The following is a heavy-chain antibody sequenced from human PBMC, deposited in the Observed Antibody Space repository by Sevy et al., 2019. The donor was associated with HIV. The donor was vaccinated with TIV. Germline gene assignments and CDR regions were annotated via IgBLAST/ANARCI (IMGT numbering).Heavy chain of an antibody. CDR2: ISTSSNYL. J-gene: IGHJ4*02. CDR3: ARVRYNYGQHYFDY. Sequence: GGSLRLSCTASGFTFSDYYMSWIRQAPGKGLEWVSDISTSSNYLNYADSVKGRFTISRHNAKNSLYLQMNSLRAEDTAVYFCARVRYNYGQHYFDYWGQGTLVIVSS. D-gene: IGHD5-18*01. V-gene: IGHV3-11*06. CDR1: GFTFSDYY.